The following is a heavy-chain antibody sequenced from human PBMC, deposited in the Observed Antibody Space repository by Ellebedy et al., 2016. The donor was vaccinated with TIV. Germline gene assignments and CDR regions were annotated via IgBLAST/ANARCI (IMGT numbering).Heavy chain of an antibody. J-gene: IGHJ5*02. CDR3: ARDNGEYNWFDP. Sequence: SVKVSCXASGGTFSSYAISWVRQAPGQGLEWMGGIIPIFGTANYAQKFQGRVTITADESTSTAYMELSSLRSEDTAVYYCARDNGEYNWFDPWGQGTLVTVSS. D-gene: IGHD4-17*01. CDR1: GGTFSSYA. V-gene: IGHV1-69*13. CDR2: IIPIFGTA.